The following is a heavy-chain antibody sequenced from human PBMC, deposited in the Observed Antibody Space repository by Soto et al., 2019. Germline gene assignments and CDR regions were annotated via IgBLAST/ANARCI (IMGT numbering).Heavy chain of an antibody. D-gene: IGHD3-10*01. J-gene: IGHJ6*02. V-gene: IGHV1-18*01. CDR3: ARLHYYGSGSYGGYYYGMDV. CDR1: GYTFTSYG. Sequence: QVQLVQSGAEVKKPGAPVKVSCKASGYTFTSYGISWVRQAPGQGLEWMGWISAYNGNTNYAQKLQGRVTMTTDTSTSTAYMELRSLRSDDTAVYYCARLHYYGSGSYGGYYYGMDVWGQGTTVTVSS. CDR2: ISAYNGNT.